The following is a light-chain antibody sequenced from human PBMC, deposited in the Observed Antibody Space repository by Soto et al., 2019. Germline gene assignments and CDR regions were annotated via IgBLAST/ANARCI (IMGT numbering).Light chain of an antibody. CDR1: SSDVGGYNY. CDR3: SSYAGSNIFYV. CDR2: EVS. J-gene: IGLJ1*01. Sequence: QSVLTQPPSASGSPGQSVTISCTGTSSDVGGYNYVSWYQQHPGKAPKLMIYEVSKRPSGVPDRFSGSKSGNTASLTVSALQAEDEADYYCSSYAGSNIFYVFGTGTKVTVL. V-gene: IGLV2-8*01.